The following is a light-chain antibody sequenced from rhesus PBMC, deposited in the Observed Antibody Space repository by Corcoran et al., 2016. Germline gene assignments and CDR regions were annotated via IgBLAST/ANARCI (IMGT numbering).Light chain of an antibody. V-gene: IGKV1S12*01. Sequence: DIQMTQSPSALSASVGDRVTISCRASQSIYSNLAWYQQKPGKAPNLLIYDASSLHTGIPSRFSGSGSGTDFTLSISSLQPEDSGTYFCQHYYDNPYTFGQGTKVEIK. CDR3: QHYYDNPYT. CDR2: DAS. J-gene: IGKJ2*01. CDR1: QSIYSN.